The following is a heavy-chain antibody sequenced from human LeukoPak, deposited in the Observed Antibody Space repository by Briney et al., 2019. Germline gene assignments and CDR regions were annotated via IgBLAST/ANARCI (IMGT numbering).Heavy chain of an antibody. J-gene: IGHJ4*02. CDR1: GFTFSSYW. CDR2: INSDGSST. V-gene: IGHV3-74*01. D-gene: IGHD6-6*01. CDR3: ARVGRIAARSYYFDY. Sequence: GESLRLSCAASGFTFSSYWMHWVRQAPGKGLVWVSRINSDGSSTSYADSVKGRFTISRDNAKNTLYLQMNSLRAEDTAVYYCARVGRIAARSYYFDYWGQGTLVTVSS.